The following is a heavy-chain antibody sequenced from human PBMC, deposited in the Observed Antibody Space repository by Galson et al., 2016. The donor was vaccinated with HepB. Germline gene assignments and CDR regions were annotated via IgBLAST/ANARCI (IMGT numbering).Heavy chain of an antibody. CDR2: IYSTGST. V-gene: IGHV4-31*03. Sequence: TLSLTCTVSGGSISSGGYYWSWIRHHPGKGLEWIGYIYSTGSTFYNPSLKSRLTISLDTSKNQFSLKLSYLTAADTVVYYCARARPTPIYYYNGIDVWGQGTTVTVSS. CDR1: GGSISSGGYY. CDR3: ARARPTPIYYYNGIDV. J-gene: IGHJ6*02.